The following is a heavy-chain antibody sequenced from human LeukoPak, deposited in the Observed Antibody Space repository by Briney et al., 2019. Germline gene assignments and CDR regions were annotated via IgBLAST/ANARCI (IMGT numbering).Heavy chain of an antibody. CDR1: GFTVTSKS. CDR2: ISTGDEI. V-gene: IGHV3-53*01. Sequence: GGSLRLSCAAFGFTVTSKSMNWVRQAPGKGLEWVSVISTGDEIHYAESVRSRFTISKDSSSNILSLHMNSLRGEDTAIYYCVTSQGPGNHWFDPWGQGTLVTVSS. CDR3: VTSQGPGNHWFDP. J-gene: IGHJ5*02.